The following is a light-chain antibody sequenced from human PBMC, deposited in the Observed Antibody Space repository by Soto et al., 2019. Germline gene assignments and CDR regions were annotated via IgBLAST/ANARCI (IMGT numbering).Light chain of an antibody. V-gene: IGLV1-44*01. CDR1: TSYIGSNT. CDR2: RNN. Sequence: QSALTQPPSATGTPGQRVTISCSGSTSYIGSNTVNWYQQFPGTAPKLLMYRNNQRPSGVPDRFSGSTSGTSASLAISGLQSEDEADYYCAAWDDSLNGPVFGGGTKLTVL. J-gene: IGLJ3*02. CDR3: AAWDDSLNGPV.